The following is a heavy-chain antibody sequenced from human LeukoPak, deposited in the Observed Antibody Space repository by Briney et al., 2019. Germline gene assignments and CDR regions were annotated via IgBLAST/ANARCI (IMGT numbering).Heavy chain of an antibody. D-gene: IGHD3-10*01. CDR3: AKDKSAMVRGVGDAFDI. J-gene: IGHJ3*02. CDR2: ISWNSGNT. V-gene: IGHV3-9*01. CDR1: GFTFDDYA. Sequence: GGSLRLSCAASGFTFDDYAMCWVRQAPGKGLEWVSGISWNSGNTGYADSVKGRFTISRDNAKNSLYLQMNSLRAEDTALYYCAKDKSAMVRGVGDAFDIWAKGQWSPSLQ.